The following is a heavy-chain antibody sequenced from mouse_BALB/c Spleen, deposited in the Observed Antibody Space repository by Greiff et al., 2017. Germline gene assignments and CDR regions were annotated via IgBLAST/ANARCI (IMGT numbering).Heavy chain of an antibody. J-gene: IGHJ2*01. D-gene: IGHD2-1*01. CDR2: IDPENGNT. CDR1: GFNIKDYY. CDR3: AYGNYVGY. V-gene: IGHV14-1*02. Sequence: EVQRVESGAELVRPGALVKLSCKASGFNIKDYYMHWVKQRPEQGLEWIGWIDPENGNTIYDPKFQGKASITADTSSNTAYLQLSSLTSEDTAVYYCAYGNYVGYWGQGTTLTVSS.